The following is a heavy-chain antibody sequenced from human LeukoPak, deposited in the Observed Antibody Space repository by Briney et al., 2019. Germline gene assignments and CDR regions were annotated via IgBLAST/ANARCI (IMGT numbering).Heavy chain of an antibody. V-gene: IGHV3-7*01. J-gene: IGHJ4*02. CDR1: GFSFSSYA. CDR3: ARVYSTLFDY. Sequence: GGSLRLSCAASGFSFSSYAMSWVRQAPGKGLEWVANIKQDGSEKYYVDSVKGRFTISRDNAKNSLYLQMNSLRAEDTAVYYCARVYSTLFDYWGQGTLVTVSS. D-gene: IGHD6-13*01. CDR2: IKQDGSEK.